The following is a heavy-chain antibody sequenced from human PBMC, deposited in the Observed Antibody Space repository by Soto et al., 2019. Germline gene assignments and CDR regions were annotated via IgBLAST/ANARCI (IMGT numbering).Heavy chain of an antibody. D-gene: IGHD2-2*01. CDR3: ACEVAYSSTSGLDV. CDR1: GDTFTDYV. V-gene: IGHV1-8*02. Sequence: GASVKVSCKASGDTFTDYVINWVRQAPGQGLEWMGWMNPKNGNRIFAQEFQGRLTMTRNTSKRTAYMELISLISDDTAVYYCACEVAYSSTSGLDVWGQGTTVTVSS. CDR2: MNPKNGNR. J-gene: IGHJ6*02.